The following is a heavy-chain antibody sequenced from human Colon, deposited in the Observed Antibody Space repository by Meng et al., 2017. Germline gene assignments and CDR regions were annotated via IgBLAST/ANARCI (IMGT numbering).Heavy chain of an antibody. D-gene: IGHD2/OR15-2a*01. CDR2: INHSGTT. CDR1: GGSFRGYY. CDR3: ARGLFSRLRSLWFDP. V-gene: IGHV4-34*01. Sequence: QAQLHQLGGGSLEPSETLSLTCAVDGGSFRGYYWSWIRQPPGKGLEWIGEINHSGTTNFNPSLESRVTISIDTSKNQISLNVTSLTAADTAVYYCARGLFSRLRSLWFDPWGPGTLVTVSS. J-gene: IGHJ5*02.